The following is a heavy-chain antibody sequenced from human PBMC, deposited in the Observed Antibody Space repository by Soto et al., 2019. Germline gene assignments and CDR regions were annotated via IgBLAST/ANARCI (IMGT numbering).Heavy chain of an antibody. Sequence: QVQLQESGPGLVKPSETLSLTCSVSGASITSYYWAWIRQPPGKGLEWIGHMYSSGRTNYNSSLQSRVTISVDTSKHQFSLKLTYVTAADTAVHYCARDRDFRFDYWGQGALVTVSS. V-gene: IGHV4-4*08. J-gene: IGHJ4*02. CDR1: GASITSYY. CDR3: ARDRDFRFDY. CDR2: MYSSGRT.